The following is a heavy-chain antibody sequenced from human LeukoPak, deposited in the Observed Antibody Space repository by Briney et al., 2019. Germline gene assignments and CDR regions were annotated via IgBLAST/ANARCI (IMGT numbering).Heavy chain of an antibody. D-gene: IGHD3-16*01. J-gene: IGHJ3*02. V-gene: IGHV3-48*03. Sequence: GGSLRLSRAASGFTFSSYEMNWVRQAPGKGLEWVSYISSSGSTIYYADSVKGRFTISRDNAKNSLYLQMNSLRAEDTAVYYCARDWGVGDAFDIWGQGTMVTVSS. CDR1: GFTFSSYE. CDR2: ISSSGSTI. CDR3: ARDWGVGDAFDI.